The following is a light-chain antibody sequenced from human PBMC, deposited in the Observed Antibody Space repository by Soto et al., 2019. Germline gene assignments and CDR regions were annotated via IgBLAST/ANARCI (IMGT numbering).Light chain of an antibody. V-gene: IGLV2-14*01. J-gene: IGLJ2*01. CDR1: SSDVGGYNY. CDR2: EVS. Sequence: QSVLTQPASVSGSPGQSITISCTGTSSDVGGYNYVSWYQQHPGKAPKLMIYEVSNRPSGVSNRFSGSKSGNTASLTISGLQAEDEADSYCGSYTRSSTLVVFGGGTKLAVL. CDR3: GSYTRSSTLVV.